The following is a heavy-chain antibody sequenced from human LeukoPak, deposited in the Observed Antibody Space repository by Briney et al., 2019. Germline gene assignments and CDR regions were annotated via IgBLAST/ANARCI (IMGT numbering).Heavy chain of an antibody. J-gene: IGHJ6*02. CDR1: GFTFSSYA. Sequence: WGSLRLSSAGSGFTFSSYAMRWVRQAPGKGLEGVSAISGSGGSTYYADSVKGRFTISRDNSKNTLYLQMNSLRAEDTAVYYCAKPTDSMDVWGQGTTVTVSS. V-gene: IGHV3-23*01. CDR2: ISGSGGST. CDR3: AKPTDSMDV.